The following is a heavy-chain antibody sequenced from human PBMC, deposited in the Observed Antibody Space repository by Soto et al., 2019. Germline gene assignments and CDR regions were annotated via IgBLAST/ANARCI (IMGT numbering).Heavy chain of an antibody. J-gene: IGHJ3*02. CDR3: TRHWRNYIAFDI. V-gene: IGHV5-10-1*01. Sequence: GESLKISCKGSGYSFTSYWISWVRQMPGKGLEWMGRIDPSDSYTNYSPSFQGHVTISADKSISTAYLQWSSLKASDTAMYYCTRHWRNYIAFDIWGQGTMVTVSS. D-gene: IGHD1-7*01. CDR2: IDPSDSYT. CDR1: GYSFTSYW.